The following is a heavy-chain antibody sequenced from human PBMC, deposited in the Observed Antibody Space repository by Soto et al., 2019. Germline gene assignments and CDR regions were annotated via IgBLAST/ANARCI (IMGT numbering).Heavy chain of an antibody. Sequence: VQLEHSGAEVKKPGSSVKVSCKASGGTFSSYAISWVRQAPGQGLEWMGGIIPIFGTANYAQKFQGRVTITADESTSTAYLDLSSLRSEDTAVYYCAIGGDYFLSRSCFDPWGQGTLVTVSS. CDR3: AIGGDYFLSRSCFDP. CDR2: IIPIFGTA. V-gene: IGHV1-69*12. CDR1: GGTFSSYA. J-gene: IGHJ5*02. D-gene: IGHD4-17*01.